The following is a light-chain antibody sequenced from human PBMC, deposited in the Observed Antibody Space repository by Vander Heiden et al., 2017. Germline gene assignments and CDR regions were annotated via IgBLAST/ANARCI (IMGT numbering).Light chain of an antibody. J-gene: IGKJ4*01. CDR2: GAS. CDR3: QQYGSSPRLT. V-gene: IGKV3-20*01. Sequence: EIVLTQSPGTLSLSPGEIATLSCRASQSVSSSYLAWYQQKPGQAPRLLIYGASSMATGIPDRFSGSGSGTDFTLTISRLEPEDFAVYYCQQYGSSPRLTFGGGTKVEIK. CDR1: QSVSSSY.